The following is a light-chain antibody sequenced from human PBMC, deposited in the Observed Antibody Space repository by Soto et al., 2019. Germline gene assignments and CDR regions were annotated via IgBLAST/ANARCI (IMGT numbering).Light chain of an antibody. CDR2: WAS. J-gene: IGKJ2*01. CDR1: RSVLYSSNTKNY. CDR3: QQYYSTPYT. Sequence: DIVMTQSPDSLAVSLGERATINCKSSRSVLYSSNTKNYLAWYQQKQGQPPKLLIYWASTRESGVPDRFSGSGSGTDFSLTISSLQAEDVAVYYCQQYYSTPYTFGQGTKREIK. V-gene: IGKV4-1*01.